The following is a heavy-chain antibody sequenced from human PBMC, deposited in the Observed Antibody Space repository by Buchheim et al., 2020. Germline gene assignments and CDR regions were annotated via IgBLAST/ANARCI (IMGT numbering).Heavy chain of an antibody. J-gene: IGHJ5*02. Sequence: QVQLQESGPGLVKPSQTLSLTCTVSGDSISSGRYYWSWIRQHPGKGLEWIGYIYYTGSTYYNPSLKSRVTISVDTSKNQFSLKLSSVTAADTAVYYCASRTLYCSGGSCYPWFDPWGQGTL. CDR1: GDSISSGRYY. CDR3: ASRTLYCSGGSCYPWFDP. V-gene: IGHV4-31*03. CDR2: IYYTGST. D-gene: IGHD2-15*01.